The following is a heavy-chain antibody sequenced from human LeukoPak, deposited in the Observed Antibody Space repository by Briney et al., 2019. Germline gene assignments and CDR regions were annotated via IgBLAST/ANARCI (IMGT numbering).Heavy chain of an antibody. V-gene: IGHV3-7*01. CDR3: AREGASFDI. D-gene: IGHD4/OR15-4a*01. Sequence: PEGSLRLSCAASGFTFSSYAMSWVRQAPGKGLEWVANIKQDGSDKYYVDSVKGRFTISRDNAKNSLYLQMDSLRVEDTAMYYCAREGASFDIWGQGTMVTVSS. CDR1: GFTFSSYA. J-gene: IGHJ3*02. CDR2: IKQDGSDK.